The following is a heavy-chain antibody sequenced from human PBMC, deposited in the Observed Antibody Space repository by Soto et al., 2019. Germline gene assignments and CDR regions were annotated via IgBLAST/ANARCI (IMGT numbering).Heavy chain of an antibody. CDR2: INAGYGNT. CDR3: ARDTGDGTFDF. Sequence: QVHLVQSGAEVRKPGASVKVSCKASGYTFSSYAMHWVRQAPGQRLEWMGWINAGYGNTKSSQKFQDRVTISRDTSAITAYMELTSLRYEDTAVYYCARDTGDGTFDFWGQGTLVTVSS. D-gene: IGHD7-27*01. V-gene: IGHV1-3*01. CDR1: GYTFSSYA. J-gene: IGHJ4*02.